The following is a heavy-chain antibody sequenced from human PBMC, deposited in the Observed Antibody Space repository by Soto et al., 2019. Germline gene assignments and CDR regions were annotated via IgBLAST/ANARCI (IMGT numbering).Heavy chain of an antibody. J-gene: IGHJ4*02. Sequence: GASVKVSCKGSGGTFSSYTISWVRQAPGQGLEWMGRIIPILGIANHAQKFQGRVTITADKSTSTAYMELSSLRSEDTAVYYCARDGYYDSSGYPQYWGQGTLVTVSS. V-gene: IGHV1-69*04. D-gene: IGHD3-22*01. CDR2: IIPILGIA. CDR1: GGTFSSYT. CDR3: ARDGYYDSSGYPQY.